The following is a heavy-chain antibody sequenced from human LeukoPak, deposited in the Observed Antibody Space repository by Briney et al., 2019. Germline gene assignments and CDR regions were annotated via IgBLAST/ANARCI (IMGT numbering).Heavy chain of an antibody. CDR2: IYHSGST. V-gene: IGHV4-30-2*01. CDR1: GGSISSGGYY. Sequence: SETLSLTCTVSGGSISSGGYYWSWIRQPPGKGLEWIGYIYHSGSTYYNPSLKSRVTISVDRSKNQFSLKLSSVTAADTAVYYCARATAPGAFDIWGQGTMVTVSS. J-gene: IGHJ3*02. CDR3: ARATAPGAFDI.